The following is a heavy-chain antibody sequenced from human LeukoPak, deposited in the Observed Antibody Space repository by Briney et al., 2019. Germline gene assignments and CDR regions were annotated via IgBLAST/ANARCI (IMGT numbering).Heavy chain of an antibody. Sequence: SVKVSCKASGGTFSSYAISWVRQAPGQGLQWMGRIIPIFGTANYAQKFQGRVTITTDESTSTAYMELSSLRSEDTAVYYCARANRSRLYFDYWGQGTLVTVSS. V-gene: IGHV1-69*05. CDR3: ARANRSRLYFDY. CDR2: IIPIFGTA. D-gene: IGHD1-1*01. CDR1: GGTFSSYA. J-gene: IGHJ4*02.